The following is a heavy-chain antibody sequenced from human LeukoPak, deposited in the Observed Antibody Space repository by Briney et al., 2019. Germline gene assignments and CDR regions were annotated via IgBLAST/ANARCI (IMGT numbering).Heavy chain of an antibody. J-gene: IGHJ4*02. Sequence: GGSLRLSCAASGFTFSSYAMHWVPQAPGKGLEWVAVISYDGSNKYYADSVKGRFTISRDNSKNTLYLQMNSLRAEDTAVYYCARGPQTNSSSCPNFDYWGQGTLVTVSS. V-gene: IGHV3-30-3*01. CDR3: ARGPQTNSSSCPNFDY. D-gene: IGHD6-13*01. CDR2: ISYDGSNK. CDR1: GFTFSSYA.